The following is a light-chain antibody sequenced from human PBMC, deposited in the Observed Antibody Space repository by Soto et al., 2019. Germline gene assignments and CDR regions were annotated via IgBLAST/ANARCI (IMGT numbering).Light chain of an antibody. CDR3: MQAVQAPWT. V-gene: IGKV2-28*01. CDR2: LGS. J-gene: IGKJ1*01. CDR1: QSLLHRNGYNY. Sequence: DIVMTQSPLSLPVTPGEPASISCRSSQSLLHRNGYNYVDWYLQKPGQSPQLLIYLGSNRASGVPARFSGSGSGTDFTLNISRVDAEDVGVYYCMQAVQAPWTFGQGTKVEI.